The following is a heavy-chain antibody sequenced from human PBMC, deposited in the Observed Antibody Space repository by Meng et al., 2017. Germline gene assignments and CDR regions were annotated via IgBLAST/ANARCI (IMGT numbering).Heavy chain of an antibody. V-gene: IGHV3-30*04. J-gene: IGHJ3*02. D-gene: IGHD5-18*01. Sequence: GESLKISCAASGFTFSSYAMHWVRQAPGKGLEWVAVISYDGSNKYYADSVKGRFTISRDNSKNTLYLQMNSLRAEDTAVYYCARAQGDSYGDAFDIWGQGTMVTVSS. CDR2: ISYDGSNK. CDR3: ARAQGDSYGDAFDI. CDR1: GFTFSSYA.